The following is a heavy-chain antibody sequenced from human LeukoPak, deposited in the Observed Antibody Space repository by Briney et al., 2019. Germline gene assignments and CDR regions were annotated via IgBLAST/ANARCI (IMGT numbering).Heavy chain of an antibody. V-gene: IGHV4-59*01. CDR2: IYYSGST. CDR1: GDSITSYY. J-gene: IGHJ6*03. D-gene: IGHD3-3*01. Sequence: PSETLSLTCTVSGDSITSYYWSWIRQPPGKGLEWIGYIYYSGSTNYNPSLKSRVTLSVDTSKNQFSLKLSSVTSADTAIYYCARGSRFLEWSHYYYYMDVWGKGTTVTVSS. CDR3: ARGSRFLEWSHYYYYMDV.